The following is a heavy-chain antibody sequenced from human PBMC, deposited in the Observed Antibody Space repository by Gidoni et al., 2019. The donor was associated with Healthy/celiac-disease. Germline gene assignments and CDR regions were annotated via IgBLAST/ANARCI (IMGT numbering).Heavy chain of an antibody. V-gene: IGHV4-59*01. J-gene: IGHJ4*02. Sequence: QVQLQESGPGLVKPSETLSLTCTVSGGSISSYYWSWIRPPPGKGLEWIGYIYYSGSTNYNPSLKSRVTISVDTSKNQFSLKLSSVTAADTAVYYCASLPGIAAAGPFDYWGQGTLVTVSS. CDR3: ASLPGIAAAGPFDY. CDR2: IYYSGST. D-gene: IGHD6-13*01. CDR1: GGSISSYY.